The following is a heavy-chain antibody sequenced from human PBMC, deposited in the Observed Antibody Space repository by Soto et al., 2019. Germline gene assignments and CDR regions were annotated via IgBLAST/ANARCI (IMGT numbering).Heavy chain of an antibody. J-gene: IGHJ4*02. CDR2: IYPGDSDT. CDR1: GYRFTSNW. CDR3: ERHYGHYFDS. D-gene: IGHD3-10*01. Sequence: LGESLKISCKGSGYRFTSNWIGWVRQMPGKGLQWMGIIYPGDSDTRYSPSFQGQVTISADKSISTAYLQWSSLKASDTAMYYCERHYGHYFDSWGQGTLVTVSS. V-gene: IGHV5-51*01.